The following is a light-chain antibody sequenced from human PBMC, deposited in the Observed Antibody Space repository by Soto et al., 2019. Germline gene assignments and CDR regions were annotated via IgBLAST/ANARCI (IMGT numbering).Light chain of an antibody. J-gene: IGLJ1*01. CDR2: DVS. CDR3: GSYTTSSNYV. Sequence: QSVLTQPASVSGSPGLSITISCTGTSSDVGAYNFVSWYQQHPDKAHKLMIFDVSNRPSGVSNRFSGSKSGNTASLTISGLQSEDEAEYYCGSYTTSSNYVFGTGTKVTVL. V-gene: IGLV2-14*03. CDR1: SSDVGAYNF.